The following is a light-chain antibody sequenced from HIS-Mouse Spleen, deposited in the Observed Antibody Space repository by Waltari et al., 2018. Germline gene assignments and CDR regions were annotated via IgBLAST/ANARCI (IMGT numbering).Light chain of an antibody. Sequence: QSALTQPASVSGSPGQSITISCTGTSIAVGSYNLVSWYQQHPGKAPKLMIYEGSKRPSGVSNRFSGSKSGNTASLTISGLQAEDEADYYCCSYAGSSTYVFGTGTKVTVL. CDR2: EGS. CDR1: SIAVGSYNL. V-gene: IGLV2-23*01. CDR3: CSYAGSSTYV. J-gene: IGLJ1*01.